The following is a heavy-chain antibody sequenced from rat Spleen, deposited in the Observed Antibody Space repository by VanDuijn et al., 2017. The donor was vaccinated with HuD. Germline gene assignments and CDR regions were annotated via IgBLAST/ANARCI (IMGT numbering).Heavy chain of an antibody. D-gene: IGHD1-11*01. J-gene: IGHJ2*01. Sequence: EVQLQESGPGLVKPSQSLSLTCSVTGYSITSGYRWNWIRKFPGKKLEWMGDINSAGNTNYNPSLKSRISIIRDTSKNQFFLQVNSLTTEDTATYYCARYRDSFGHVGIFDYWGQGVMVTVSS. CDR1: GYSITSGYR. CDR2: INSAGNT. CDR3: ARYRDSFGHVGIFDY. V-gene: IGHV3-3*01.